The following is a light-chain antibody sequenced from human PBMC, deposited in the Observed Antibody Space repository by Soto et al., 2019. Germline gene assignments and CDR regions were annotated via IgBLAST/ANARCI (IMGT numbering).Light chain of an antibody. CDR2: KAS. J-gene: IGKJ2*03. CDR1: QSISKW. Sequence: DIQMTQSPSTLSASVGDRVTITCRASQSISKWLAWYHQKPGKAPKLLIYKASTLENGVPSRFSDSGSGTDFTLTISSLQADDFATYDYQQYSSHSGYSFGQGTRLEIK. V-gene: IGKV1-5*03. CDR3: QQYSSHSGYS.